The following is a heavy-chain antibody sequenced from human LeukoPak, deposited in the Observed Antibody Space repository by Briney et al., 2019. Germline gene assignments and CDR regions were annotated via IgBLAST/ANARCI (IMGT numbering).Heavy chain of an antibody. V-gene: IGHV3-7*01. CDR3: ARGQKYYYDSSGLD. Sequence: GGSLRLSCAPSGFTFSGYWMTWVRQAPGKGLEWVAGIKRDGSEKYYVDSVKGRFTISRDNAKNSLYLQMNSLRAEDTAVYYCARGQKYYYDSSGLDWGQGTLVTVSS. CDR1: GFTFSGYW. CDR2: IKRDGSEK. D-gene: IGHD3-22*01. J-gene: IGHJ4*02.